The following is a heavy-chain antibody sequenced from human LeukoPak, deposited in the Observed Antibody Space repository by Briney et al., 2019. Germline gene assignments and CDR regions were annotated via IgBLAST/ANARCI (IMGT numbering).Heavy chain of an antibody. CDR1: GFTFSSYA. CDR2: ITGRNFIE. V-gene: IGHV3-23*01. D-gene: IGHD5-24*01. J-gene: IGHJ4*02. Sequence: PGGSLRLSCAASGFTFSSYAMNWVRQAPGKGLEWVSGITGRNFIEYYADSVKGRFTISRDNSKSTLYLQMNSLRAADAAVYYCARGRAPREDFFDYWGQGILVIVSS. CDR3: ARGRAPREDFFDY.